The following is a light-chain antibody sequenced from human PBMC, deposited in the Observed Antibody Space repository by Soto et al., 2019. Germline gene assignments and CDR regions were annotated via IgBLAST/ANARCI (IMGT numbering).Light chain of an antibody. V-gene: IGLV1-44*01. CDR1: NSNIGRNT. Sequence: QTVVTQPPSASGTPGQRVTISCSGSNSNIGRNTVSWYQQVPGTAPKSLIYSNDQRPSGVPDRISGSRSGTSASLAISGLQSGDEAEYYCAAWDDTLGARVFGGGTKVTVL. CDR3: AAWDDTLGARV. J-gene: IGLJ2*01. CDR2: SND.